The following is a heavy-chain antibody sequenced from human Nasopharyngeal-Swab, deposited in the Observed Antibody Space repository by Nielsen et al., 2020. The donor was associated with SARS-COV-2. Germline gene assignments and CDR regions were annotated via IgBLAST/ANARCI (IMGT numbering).Heavy chain of an antibody. CDR1: GYTFTSSD. D-gene: IGHD3-22*01. CDR2: MNPNSGNA. CDR3: ARAYYDSSPLDY. J-gene: IGHJ4*02. V-gene: IGHV1-8*01. Sequence: ASVKVSCKASGYTFTSSDINWVRQATGQRLEWMGWMNPNSGNAGYAQKLQGRVTMTTDTSTSTAYMELRSLRSDDTAVYYCARAYYDSSPLDYWGQGTLVTVSS.